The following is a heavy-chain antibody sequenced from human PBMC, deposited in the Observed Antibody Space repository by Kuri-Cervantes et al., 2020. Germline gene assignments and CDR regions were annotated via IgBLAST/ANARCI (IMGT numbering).Heavy chain of an antibody. Sequence: SETLSLTCTVSGGSISSGDYYWSWIRQPPGKGLEWIGYIYYSGSTYYNPSLKSRVTISVDTSKNQFSLKLSSVTAADTAVYYCARDFRLVGATDPFGVWYFDYWGQGTLVTVSS. CDR2: IYYSGST. CDR1: GGSISSGDYY. D-gene: IGHD1-26*01. CDR3: ARDFRLVGATDPFGVWYFDY. V-gene: IGHV4-30-4*02. J-gene: IGHJ4*02.